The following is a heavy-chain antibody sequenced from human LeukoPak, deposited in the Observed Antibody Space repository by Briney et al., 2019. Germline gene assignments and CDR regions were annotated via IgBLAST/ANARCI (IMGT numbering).Heavy chain of an antibody. Sequence: PGGSLRLSCVASGFTFSNYWMSWIRQAPGKGLEWVSYISSSSSYTNYADSVKGRFTISRDNAKNSLYLQMNSLRAEDTAVYYCARVYVVVVPSHAFDIWGQGTMVTVSS. CDR1: GFTFSNYW. CDR2: ISSSSSYT. D-gene: IGHD2-15*01. CDR3: ARVYVVVVPSHAFDI. V-gene: IGHV3-11*05. J-gene: IGHJ3*02.